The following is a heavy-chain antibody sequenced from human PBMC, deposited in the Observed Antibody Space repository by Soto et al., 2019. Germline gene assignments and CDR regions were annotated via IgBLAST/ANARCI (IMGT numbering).Heavy chain of an antibody. D-gene: IGHD3-22*01. CDR1: GFTFSSYS. CDR2: ISSSSSTI. Sequence: PGGSLRLSCAASGFTFSSYSMNWVRQAPGKGLEWVSYISSSSSTIYYADSVKGRFTISRDNAKNSLYLQMNSLRDEDTAVYYCARDPDYYDSSGYIAKYFQHWGQGTLVTVSS. V-gene: IGHV3-48*02. CDR3: ARDPDYYDSSGYIAKYFQH. J-gene: IGHJ1*01.